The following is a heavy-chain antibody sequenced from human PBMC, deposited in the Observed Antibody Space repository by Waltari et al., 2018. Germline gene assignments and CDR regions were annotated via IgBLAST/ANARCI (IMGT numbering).Heavy chain of an antibody. CDR1: GFTVSSHY. D-gene: IGHD6-13*01. V-gene: IGHV3-53*01. CDR3: ARGHPGIAAAGTFY. J-gene: IGHJ4*02. Sequence: EVQLVESGGGLIQPGGSLRLSCAASGFTVSSHYMSWVRQAPGKGLEWVSVIYSGGSTYYADSVKGRFTISRDNSKNTLYLQMNSLRAEDTAVYYCARGHPGIAAAGTFYWGQGTLVTVSS. CDR2: IYSGGST.